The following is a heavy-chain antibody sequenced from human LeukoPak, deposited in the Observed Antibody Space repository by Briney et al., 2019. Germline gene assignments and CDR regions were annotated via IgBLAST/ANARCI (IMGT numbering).Heavy chain of an antibody. V-gene: IGHV4-34*01. Sequence: SETLSLTCAVYGGSFSGYYWGWIRQPPGKGLEWIGSMYYSGYTYYNPSLKSRVTLSVDTSKNQFSLKLKSMTAADTAVYYCARLPARYAFDIWGQGTMVTVSS. CDR1: GGSFSGYY. J-gene: IGHJ3*02. CDR3: ARLPARYAFDI. D-gene: IGHD6-6*01. CDR2: MYYSGYT.